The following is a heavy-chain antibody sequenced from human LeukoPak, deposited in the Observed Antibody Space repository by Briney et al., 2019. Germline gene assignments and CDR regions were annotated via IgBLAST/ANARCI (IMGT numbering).Heavy chain of an antibody. CDR3: AREANYDFWSGLDY. Sequence: SQTLSLTCTVSGGSIRSGDFYWSWIRQPPGKGLEWIGYIYYSGSTNYNPSLKSRVTISKDTSKNQFSLKLSSVTAADTAVYYCAREANYDFWSGLDYWGQGTLVIVSS. V-gene: IGHV4-30-4*01. D-gene: IGHD3-3*01. J-gene: IGHJ4*02. CDR1: GGSIRSGDFY. CDR2: IYYSGST.